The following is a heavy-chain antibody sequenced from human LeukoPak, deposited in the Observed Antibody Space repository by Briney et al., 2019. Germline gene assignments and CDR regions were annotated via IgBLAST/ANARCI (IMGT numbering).Heavy chain of an antibody. J-gene: IGHJ4*02. CDR1: GYTLTELS. D-gene: IGHD3-9*01. V-gene: IGHV1-24*01. CDR3: ARSPDILTGENFDY. Sequence: ASVKVSCKVSGYTLTELSMHWVRQAPGKGLEWMGGFDPEDGETIYAQKFQGRVTMTEDTSTDTAYMELRSLRSDDTAVYYCARSPDILTGENFDYWGQGTLVTVSS. CDR2: FDPEDGET.